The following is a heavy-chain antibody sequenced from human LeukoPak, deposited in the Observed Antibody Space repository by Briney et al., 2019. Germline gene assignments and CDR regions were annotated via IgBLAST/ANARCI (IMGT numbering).Heavy chain of an antibody. CDR3: VSPRGFSYGYFDY. D-gene: IGHD5-18*01. V-gene: IGHV4-39*01. CDR2: ISYSGST. J-gene: IGHJ4*02. Sequence: PSETLSLTCTVSVGSINSSSYQWGWVRQPPGKGLEWIGSISYSGSTYYKPSLRSRVTISADTSKNQFSLTLGSVSATDTAVYYCVSPRGFSYGYFDYWGQGTLVTVSS. CDR1: VGSINSSSYQ.